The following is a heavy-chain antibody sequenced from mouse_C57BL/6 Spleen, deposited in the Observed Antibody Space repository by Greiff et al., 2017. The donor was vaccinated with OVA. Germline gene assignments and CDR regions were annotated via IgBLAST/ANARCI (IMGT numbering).Heavy chain of an antibody. CDR1: GYTFTSYW. J-gene: IGHJ3*01. CDR2: IHPNSGST. Sequence: QVQLQQPGTELVKPGASVKLSCKASGYTFTSYWMHWVKQRPGQGLEWIGMIHPNSGSTNYNEKFKSKATLTVDKSSRPAYMQLSSLTSEDSAFYCYARGCDGSSPWFAYWGQGTLVTVSA. CDR3: ARGCDGSSPWFAY. D-gene: IGHD1-1*01. V-gene: IGHV1-64*01.